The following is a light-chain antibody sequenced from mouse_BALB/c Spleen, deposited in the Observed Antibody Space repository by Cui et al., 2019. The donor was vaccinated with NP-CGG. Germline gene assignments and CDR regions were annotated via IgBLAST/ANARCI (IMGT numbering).Light chain of an antibody. J-gene: IGLJ1*01. CDR1: TGAVTTSNY. CDR3: ALWYSNHWV. V-gene: IGLV1*01. CDR2: GTN. Sequence: GVLNQESALTTSPGETVTLTCRSSTGAVTTSNYANWVQAKPDHLFTGLIGGTNNRVPGVPARFSGSLIGDKAALTITGAQTEDEAIYFCALWYSNHWVFGGGTKLTVL.